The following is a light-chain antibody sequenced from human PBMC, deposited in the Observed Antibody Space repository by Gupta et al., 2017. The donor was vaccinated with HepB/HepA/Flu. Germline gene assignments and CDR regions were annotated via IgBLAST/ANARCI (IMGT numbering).Light chain of an antibody. CDR3: SSHTSSITVV. V-gene: IGLV2-14*01. CDR1: SSDVGGYNF. CDR2: DVS. J-gene: IGLJ2*01. Sequence: QSALTQPASVSGSPGQSITISCTGTSSDVGGYNFVSWYQQQPGKAPKLIIYDVSNRPAGVSNRFSGSKSGNTASLTISGLQAEDEADYYCSSHTSSITVVFGGGTKLTVL.